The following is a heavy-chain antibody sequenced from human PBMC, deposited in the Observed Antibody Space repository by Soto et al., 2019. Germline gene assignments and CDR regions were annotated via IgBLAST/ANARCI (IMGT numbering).Heavy chain of an antibody. V-gene: IGHV1-8*01. J-gene: IGHJ5*02. CDR2: MNPNSDYT. D-gene: IGHD2-8*01. CDR3: ARYQMVYAISGGWFDP. CDR1: GYTFTSYD. Sequence: QVQLVQSGAEVKKPGASVRVSCKASGYTFTSYDINWVRQATGQGLEWMGYMNPNSDYTGYAQKFQGRFTITSDTSISTVYMELSSLTSEDTAVYYCARYQMVYAISGGWFDPWGQGTLVTVSS.